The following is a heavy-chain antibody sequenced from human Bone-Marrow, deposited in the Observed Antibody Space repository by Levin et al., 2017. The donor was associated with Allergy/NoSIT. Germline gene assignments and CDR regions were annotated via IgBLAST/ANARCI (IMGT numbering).Heavy chain of an antibody. J-gene: IGHJ4*02. CDR2: IKQDGSDR. D-gene: IGHD6-13*01. Sequence: GGSLRLSCAASGFTFSDYWMTWVRQAPGKGLEWVANIKQDGSDRYYVDSVKGRFTISRDNAKNSVFLQMDSLRAEDTAVYYCARQQLFDYWGQGTLVTVSS. CDR1: GFTFSDYW. CDR3: ARQQLFDY. V-gene: IGHV3-7*01.